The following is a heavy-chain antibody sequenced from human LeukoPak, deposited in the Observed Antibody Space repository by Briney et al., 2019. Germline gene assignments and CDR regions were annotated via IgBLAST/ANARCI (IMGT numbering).Heavy chain of an antibody. D-gene: IGHD1-26*01. CDR3: ARDRGVFDY. J-gene: IGHJ4*02. V-gene: IGHV3-33*01. CDR1: GFTFSTYG. CDR2: IWHDGSHK. Sequence: GMSLRLSCAASGFTFSTYGMHRVRQAPGKGLEWVTVIWHDGSHKDYAGSVRGRFTISRDNPKNTLYLQMNSLRAEDTAVYYCARDRGVFDYWGQGTLVTVSS.